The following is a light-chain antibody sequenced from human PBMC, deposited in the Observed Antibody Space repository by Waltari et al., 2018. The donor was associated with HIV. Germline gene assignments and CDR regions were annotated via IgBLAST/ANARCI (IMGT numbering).Light chain of an antibody. J-gene: IGLJ2*01. CDR1: SSNIGSNT. V-gene: IGLV1-44*01. Sequence: QSVLTQPPSASGAPGQRVTISCSGSSSNIGSNTVNWYQQLPGTAPKLLIYSNNQRPSGFPDRFSGSKSGSSASLAISGLQSEDEADYYCAAWDGSLNGHVVFGGGTKLTVL. CDR3: AAWDGSLNGHVV. CDR2: SNN.